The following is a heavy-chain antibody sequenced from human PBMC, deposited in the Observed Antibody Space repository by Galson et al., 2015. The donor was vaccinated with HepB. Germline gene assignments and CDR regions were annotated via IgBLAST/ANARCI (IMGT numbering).Heavy chain of an antibody. CDR1: GFIFTHYG. Sequence: SLRLSCAASGFIFTHYGMHWVRQAPGKGLEWAAVIWYDGSKKYYADSVKGRFTISSDNSKNTLYLQMNSLRAEDTAVYYCARGLIWSGPPYHYGLDVWGQGTTVTVSS. CDR3: ARGLIWSGPPYHYGLDV. D-gene: IGHD3-3*01. J-gene: IGHJ6*02. CDR2: IWYDGSKK. V-gene: IGHV3-33*01.